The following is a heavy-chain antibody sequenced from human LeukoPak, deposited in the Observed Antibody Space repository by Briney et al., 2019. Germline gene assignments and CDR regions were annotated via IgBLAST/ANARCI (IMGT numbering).Heavy chain of an antibody. D-gene: IGHD3-9*01. V-gene: IGHV4-39*01. CDR1: GASVSDSLSY. Sequence: SETLSLTCTVSGASVSDSLSYLGWVRQPPREGLEWVANVYYTGSTYYNPSLKSRVTMSVDTSKNQFSLKMTSVTAADTAIYYCARLTKGRYFDYIFAFWGQGILVTVSS. J-gene: IGHJ4*02. CDR3: ARLTKGRYFDYIFAF. CDR2: VYYTGST.